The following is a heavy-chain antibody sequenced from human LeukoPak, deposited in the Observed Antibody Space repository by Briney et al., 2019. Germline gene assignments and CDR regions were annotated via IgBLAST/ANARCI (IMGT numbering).Heavy chain of an antibody. Sequence: GESLKISCKGSGYSFTSYWIGWVRQMPGKGLEWMGIIYPGDSDTRYSPSFQGQVTISADKSISTAYLQWSSLKASDTAMYYCASSRGWYKDSSGYYRGYYYYMDVWGKGTTVTVSS. CDR2: IYPGDSDT. J-gene: IGHJ6*03. CDR3: ASSRGWYKDSSGYYRGYYYYMDV. CDR1: GYSFTSYW. D-gene: IGHD3-22*01. V-gene: IGHV5-51*01.